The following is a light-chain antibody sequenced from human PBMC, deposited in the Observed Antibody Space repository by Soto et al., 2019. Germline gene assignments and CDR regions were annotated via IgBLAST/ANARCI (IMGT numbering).Light chain of an antibody. CDR3: QQYGSSPLT. V-gene: IGKV3-20*01. CDR1: QSVSSSF. Sequence: EIVLTQSPGTLSLSPGERATLSCRASQSVSSSFLAWYQQKPGQAPRLLIDGASSRATGIPDRFSGSGSGTDFTLNISRLEPEDVAVYYCQQYGSSPLTFGGGTKVEIK. CDR2: GAS. J-gene: IGKJ4*01.